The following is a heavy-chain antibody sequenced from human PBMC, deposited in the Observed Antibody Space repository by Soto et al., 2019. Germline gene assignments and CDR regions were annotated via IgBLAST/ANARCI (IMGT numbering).Heavy chain of an antibody. V-gene: IGHV3-30*18. D-gene: IGHD2-8*01. CDR1: GFTFSSYG. J-gene: IGHJ2*01. CDR3: AKDREWGYFDL. CDR2: ISYAGSNK. Sequence: QVQLVESGGGVVQPGRSLRLSCAASGFTFSSYGMHWVRQAPGKGLEWVAVISYAGSNKYYADSVKGRFTISRDNSKNTLYLQMNSLRAEDTAVYYWAKDREWGYFDLWGRGTLVTVSS.